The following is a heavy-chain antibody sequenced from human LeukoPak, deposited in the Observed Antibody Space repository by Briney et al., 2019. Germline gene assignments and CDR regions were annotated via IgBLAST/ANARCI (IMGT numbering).Heavy chain of an antibody. CDR1: GASMSNYY. CDR2: IYDSGST. V-gene: IGHV4-59*01. J-gene: IGHJ5*02. D-gene: IGHD3-22*01. Sequence: SETLSLTCTVSGASMSNYYWTWIRQPPGKGLEWIGYIYDSGSTKYNPSLKSRVTISLDTSKNQFPLKLSSVTAADTAIYYCARDRDYYHSSGYQRWFDPWGQGALVTVSS. CDR3: ARDRDYYHSSGYQRWFDP.